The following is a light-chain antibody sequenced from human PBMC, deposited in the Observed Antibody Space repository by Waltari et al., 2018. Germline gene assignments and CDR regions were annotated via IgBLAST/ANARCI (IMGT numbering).Light chain of an antibody. Sequence: VLTQSPGTLSLSPGERGTLSCRASQSVSNKYLAWYQQKPGQAPRLLIYGASHRATGIPDRFSGSGSGTDFTLTISRLEPEDFAVYSCHQYGSSPGTFGQGTKVEIK. V-gene: IGKV3-20*01. CDR3: HQYGSSPGT. CDR1: QSVSNKY. CDR2: GAS. J-gene: IGKJ1*01.